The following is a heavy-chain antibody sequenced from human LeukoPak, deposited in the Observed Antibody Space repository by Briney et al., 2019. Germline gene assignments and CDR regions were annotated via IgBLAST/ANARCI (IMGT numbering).Heavy chain of an antibody. CDR2: INHSGST. CDR3: ARWRYSSDWLRGAPTDY. V-gene: IGHV4-34*01. D-gene: IGHD6-19*01. CDR1: GGSFSGYY. Sequence: SETLSLTCAVYGGSFSGYYWSWIRQPPGKGLEWIGEINHSGSTNYNPSLKSRVTISVDTSKNQFSLKLSSVTAADTAVYYCARWRYSSDWLRGAPTDYWGQGTLVTVSS. J-gene: IGHJ4*02.